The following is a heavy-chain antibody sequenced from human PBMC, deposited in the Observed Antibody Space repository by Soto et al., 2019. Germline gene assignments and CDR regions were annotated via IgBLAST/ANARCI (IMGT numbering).Heavy chain of an antibody. Sequence: GGSLRLSCAASGFPVSSNHMTWVRQAPGQGLEWVSVIFRGGSTYYADSVKGRFTISRDNFKNTVYLQMNSLRAEDTALYYCARGYHDSGGYCNFETWGQVTLVTGSS. CDR3: ARGYHDSGGYCNFET. J-gene: IGHJ4*02. D-gene: IGHD3-22*01. CDR2: IFRGGST. V-gene: IGHV3-53*01. CDR1: GFPVSSNH.